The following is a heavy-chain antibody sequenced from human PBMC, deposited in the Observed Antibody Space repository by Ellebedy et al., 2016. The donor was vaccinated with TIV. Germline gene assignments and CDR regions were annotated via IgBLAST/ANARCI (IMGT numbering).Heavy chain of an antibody. D-gene: IGHD6-19*01. Sequence: GESLKISCAASGFPFSRYWMSWVRQAPGKGLEWVANVKEDGSEKYYVDSVKGRFTISRDNAKNSLYLQMNSLRAEDTAVYYCASGITLAGTGGYWGQGTLVTVSS. CDR1: GFPFSRYW. J-gene: IGHJ4*02. CDR2: VKEDGSEK. CDR3: ASGITLAGTGGY. V-gene: IGHV3-7*01.